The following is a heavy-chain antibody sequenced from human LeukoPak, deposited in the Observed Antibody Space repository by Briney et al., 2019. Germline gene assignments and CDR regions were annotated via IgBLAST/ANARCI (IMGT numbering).Heavy chain of an antibody. CDR1: GGTFSSYA. D-gene: IGHD3-22*01. CDR2: IKEDGSEK. Sequence: ASVKVSCKASGGTFSSYAISWVRQAPGKGLEWVTNIKEDGSEKYYVDSVKGRLTISRDNAKNSLYLQMNSLRAEDTAVYYCAKDHPLKYYYDRSGYYSDYWGQGTLVTVSS. J-gene: IGHJ4*02. V-gene: IGHV3-7*03. CDR3: AKDHPLKYYYDRSGYYSDY.